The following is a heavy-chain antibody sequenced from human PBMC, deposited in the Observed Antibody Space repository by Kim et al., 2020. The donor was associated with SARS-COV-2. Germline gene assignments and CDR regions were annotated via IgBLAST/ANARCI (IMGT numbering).Heavy chain of an antibody. V-gene: IGHV4-59*01. J-gene: IGHJ6*01. D-gene: IGHD3-10*01. Sequence: SETLSLTCSVSGGSISSYYWSWIRQPPGKGLEWIGYIYYSGSTNYNPSLKSRVTISVDTSKNQFSLKLSSVTAADTAVYYCARATNYVSGSPYYYYGMDV. CDR3: ARATNYVSGSPYYYYGMDV. CDR1: GGSISSYY. CDR2: IYYSGST.